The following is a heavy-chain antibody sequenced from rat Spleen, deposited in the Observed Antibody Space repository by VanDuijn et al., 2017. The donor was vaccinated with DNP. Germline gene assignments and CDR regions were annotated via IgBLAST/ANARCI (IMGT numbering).Heavy chain of an antibody. D-gene: IGHD4-3*01. Sequence: QVQLQQSGAELARPGPSVMLSCKASGYTFTSYYSAWIKQTTGQGLDYIGYINMGSGGISYNEKFKGKATLTVDKSSSTAFMQLSSLTPDDSAVYYCARYNSGWFAYWGQGTLVTVSS. J-gene: IGHJ3*01. V-gene: IGHV1-43*01. CDR2: INMGSGGI. CDR1: GYTFTSYY. CDR3: ARYNSGWFAY.